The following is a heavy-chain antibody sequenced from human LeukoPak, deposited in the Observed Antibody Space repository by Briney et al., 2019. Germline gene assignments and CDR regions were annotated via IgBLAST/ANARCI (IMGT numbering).Heavy chain of an antibody. CDR3: ARLVHSGVGEDDY. CDR1: VYTFTGYY. D-gene: IGHD3-16*01. CDR2: INPSGGST. Sequence: ASVKVSCKASVYTFTGYYMHWVRQAPGQGLGWMGIINPSGGSTSYAQKFQGRVTMTRDMSTSTVYMELSSLRSEDTAVYYCARLVHSGVGEDDYWGQGTLVTVSS. J-gene: IGHJ4*02. V-gene: IGHV1-46*01.